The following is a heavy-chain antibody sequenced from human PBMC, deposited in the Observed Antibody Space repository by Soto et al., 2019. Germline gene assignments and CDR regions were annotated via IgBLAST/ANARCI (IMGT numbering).Heavy chain of an antibody. CDR2: IYYRGNT. J-gene: IGHJ6*02. D-gene: IGHD6-19*01. CDR1: GGSINDYY. Sequence: SETLSLTCTVSGGSINDYYWSWIRQSPGRGLEWIGFIYYRGNTDYSPSLKSRVTISVDTSKNQFSLNLTSVTAADTAVYYCARQGIAVAGYYYYYGMDVWGQGATVTVSS. CDR3: ARQGIAVAGYYYYYGMDV. V-gene: IGHV4-59*08.